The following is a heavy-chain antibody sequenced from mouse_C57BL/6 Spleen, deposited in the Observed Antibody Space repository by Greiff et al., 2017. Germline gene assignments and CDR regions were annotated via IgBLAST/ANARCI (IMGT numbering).Heavy chain of an antibody. CDR3: ARGKKGKYYFDY. J-gene: IGHJ2*01. CDR1: GYTFTSYW. CDR2: IDPSDSYT. Sequence: QVQLKQPGAELVKPGASVKLSCKASGYTFTSYWMQWVKQRPGQGLEWIGEIDPSDSYTNYNQKFKGKATLTVDTSSSTAYMQLSSLTSEDSAVYYCARGKKGKYYFDYWGQGTTLTVSS. V-gene: IGHV1-50*01.